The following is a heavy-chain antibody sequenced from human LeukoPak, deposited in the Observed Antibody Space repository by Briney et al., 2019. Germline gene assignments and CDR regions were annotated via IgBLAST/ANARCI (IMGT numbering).Heavy chain of an antibody. V-gene: IGHV1-46*01. Sequence: GASVKVSCKASGYXFTNYNIHWVRQAPGQGLEWMGIINPSGGDTSYAQKFQGRLTMTRDTSTNTVYMELTSLRAEDTAVYYCVKGESYSSGWYGGYFDYWGQGTLVTVSS. CDR1: GYXFTNYN. CDR3: VKGESYSSGWYGGYFDY. CDR2: INPSGGDT. D-gene: IGHD6-19*01. J-gene: IGHJ4*02.